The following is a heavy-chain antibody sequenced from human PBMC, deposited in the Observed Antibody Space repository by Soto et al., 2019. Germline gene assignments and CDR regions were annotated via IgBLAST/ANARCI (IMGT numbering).Heavy chain of an antibody. Sequence: SESLSLTCKVSGSSISSTSSHWSWVRQPPGKALDHVGSGYYDGNTYSHPSLMSRISISIDSSKNEFSLRLRSVTAADTAIYYCASPFLTSSSWRNTLGEDSQYGKDVWGQGTTVTVSS. CDR2: GYYDGNT. CDR3: ASPFLTSSSWRNTLGEDSQYGKDV. D-gene: IGHD6-13*01. CDR1: GSSISSTSSH. V-gene: IGHV4-39*01. J-gene: IGHJ6*02.